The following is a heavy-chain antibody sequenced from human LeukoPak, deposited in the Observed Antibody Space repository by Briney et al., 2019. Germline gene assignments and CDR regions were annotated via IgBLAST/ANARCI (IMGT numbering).Heavy chain of an antibody. D-gene: IGHD3-10*01. CDR3: ARVFTWFGELRAFDI. V-gene: IGHV4-59*12. J-gene: IGHJ3*02. CDR1: GGSISSYY. CDR2: IYHSGST. Sequence: SGTLSLTCTVSGGSISSYYWSWIRQPPGKGLEWIGYIYHSGSTYYNPSLKSRVTISVDRSKNQFSLKLSSVTAADTAVYYCARVFTWFGELRAFDIWGQGTMVTVSS.